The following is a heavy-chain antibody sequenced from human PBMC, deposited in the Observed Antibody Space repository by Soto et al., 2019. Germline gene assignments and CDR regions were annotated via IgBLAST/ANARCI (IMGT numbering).Heavy chain of an antibody. D-gene: IGHD5-18*01. Sequence: PSETLSLTCTVSGGSISSSIYYWGWIRQPPGKGLEWIGSIYYSGSTYYNPSLKSRVTTSVDTSKNQFSLKLSSVTAADTAVYYCARPTFYTAMVPDWGQGTLVTVSS. CDR2: IYYSGST. CDR1: GGSISSSIYY. V-gene: IGHV4-39*01. CDR3: ARPTFYTAMVPD. J-gene: IGHJ4*02.